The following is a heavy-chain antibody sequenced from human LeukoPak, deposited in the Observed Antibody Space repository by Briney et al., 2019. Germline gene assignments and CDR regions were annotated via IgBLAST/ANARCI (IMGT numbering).Heavy chain of an antibody. J-gene: IGHJ4*02. CDR3: VKDPYSNNWYYFDS. D-gene: IGHD6-13*01. V-gene: IGHV3-64D*09. Sequence: GGSLRLSCSASGFSFSSYAMHWVRQAPGKGPEYVSAISSNGGTTDYADSVKGRFTISRDNSKNTLYLQMTSLRAEDTAVYYCVKDPYSNNWYYFDSWGQGTLVTVSS. CDR1: GFSFSSYA. CDR2: ISSNGGTT.